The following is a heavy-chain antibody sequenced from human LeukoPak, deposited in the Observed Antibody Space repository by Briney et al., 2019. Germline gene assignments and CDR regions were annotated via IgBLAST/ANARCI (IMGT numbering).Heavy chain of an antibody. CDR2: IYYSGST. CDR1: GGSISSSSYY. V-gene: IGHV4-39*01. Sequence: SETLSLTCTVSGGSISSSSYYWGWTRQPPGKGLEWIGSIYYSGSTYYNPSLKSRVTISVDTSKNQFSLKLSSVTAADTAVYYCARLRKYSSSPHSDYWGQGTLVTVSS. J-gene: IGHJ4*02. CDR3: ARLRKYSSSPHSDY. D-gene: IGHD6-6*01.